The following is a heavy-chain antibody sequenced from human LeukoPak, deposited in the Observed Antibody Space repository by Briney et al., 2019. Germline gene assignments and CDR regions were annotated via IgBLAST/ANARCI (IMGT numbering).Heavy chain of an antibody. J-gene: IGHJ4*02. CDR1: GGSISSGTYY. Sequence: PSQTLSLTCSVSGGSISSGTYYWSWIRQPAGKGLEWIGRIYTSGSTNYNPSLKSRVTMSVDTSKNQFSLKLSSVTAADTAVYYCARVPTSRGVAFDYWGQGTLVTVSS. V-gene: IGHV4-61*02. CDR2: IYTSGST. D-gene: IGHD2-15*01. CDR3: ARVPTSRGVAFDY.